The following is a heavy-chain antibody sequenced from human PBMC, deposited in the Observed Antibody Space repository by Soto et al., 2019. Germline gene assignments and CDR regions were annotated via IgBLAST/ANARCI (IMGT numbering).Heavy chain of an antibody. D-gene: IGHD2-21*02. Sequence: PSETLSLTCTVSDYSIISGYYWAWIRQPPGKGLEWFGNIYHSGSTYYNPSLKSRITISVAPSKKQFSLKLTSVTAADTAVYYCASNNGGDFSLDSWGQGTLVTVSS. CDR1: DYSIISGYY. J-gene: IGHJ4*02. V-gene: IGHV4-38-2*02. CDR2: IYHSGST. CDR3: ASNNGGDFSLDS.